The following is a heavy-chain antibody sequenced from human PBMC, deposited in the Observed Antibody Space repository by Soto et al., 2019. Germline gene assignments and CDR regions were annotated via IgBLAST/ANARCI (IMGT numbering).Heavy chain of an antibody. CDR2: ISSSSSYI. CDR3: ASPAVAEDDAFDI. Sequence: GGSLRLSCAASGFTFSSYSMNWVRQAPGKGLEWVSSISSSSSYIYYADSVKGRFTISRDNAKNSLYVQMNSLRAEDTAVYYCASPAVAEDDAFDIWGQGTMVTVSS. J-gene: IGHJ3*02. CDR1: GFTFSSYS. D-gene: IGHD6-19*01. V-gene: IGHV3-21*01.